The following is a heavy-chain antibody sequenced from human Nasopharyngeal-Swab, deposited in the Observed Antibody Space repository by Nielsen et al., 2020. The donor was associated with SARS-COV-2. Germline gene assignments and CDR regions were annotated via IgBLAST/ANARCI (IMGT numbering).Heavy chain of an antibody. Sequence: WIRQPPGKGLEWIGEIDHSGNSNYNSSPKSRVTVSVDTSKNQFSLHVKSLTAADSAVYYCARAGWHTPYVDSWGQGTRVTVSS. CDR3: ARAGWHTPYVDS. CDR2: IDHSGNS. V-gene: IGHV4-34*01. J-gene: IGHJ5*01. D-gene: IGHD2-15*01.